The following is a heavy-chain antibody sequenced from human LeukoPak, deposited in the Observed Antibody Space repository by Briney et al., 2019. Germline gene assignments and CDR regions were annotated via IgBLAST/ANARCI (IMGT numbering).Heavy chain of an antibody. V-gene: IGHV3-23*01. CDR1: GFSFSNYA. CDR2: ISGSGITK. CDR3: AKDWDKSGWYRFDP. Sequence: GGSLRLSCAASGFSFSNYAMTWVRQAPGRGLEWVSGISGSGITKEYADYVKGRFTISRDNSKNTLYLHMDSLRVEDTALYHCAKDWDKSGWYRFDPWGQGTLVTVSS. J-gene: IGHJ5*02. D-gene: IGHD6-19*01.